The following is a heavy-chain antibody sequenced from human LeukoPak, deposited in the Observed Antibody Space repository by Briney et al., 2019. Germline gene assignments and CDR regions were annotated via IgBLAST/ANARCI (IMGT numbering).Heavy chain of an antibody. V-gene: IGHV4-4*07. J-gene: IGHJ4*02. Sequence: TSSETLSLTCNVSGGSISSYFWTWIRQPAGKGLEWIGRIHASGTTNYNSSLKSRVSMSVDTSKNQFSLKLTSVTAADTTVDFCAIDGGDIYGPAFDYWGQGTLVSVSS. CDR1: GGSISSYF. D-gene: IGHD5-18*01. CDR2: IHASGTT. CDR3: AIDGGDIYGPAFDY.